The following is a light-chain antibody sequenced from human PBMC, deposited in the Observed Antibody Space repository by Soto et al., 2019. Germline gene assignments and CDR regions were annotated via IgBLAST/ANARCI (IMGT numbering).Light chain of an antibody. V-gene: IGLV2-23*02. Sequence: QYALTQPASVSGSPGQSITISCTGTSSDVGSYNLVSWYQQHPGKAPKVMIYEVSKRPSWISDRFSGSKSGSTASLTSSGLQVEDEADYYCCSYAGSSFVFGRGTKLTVL. CDR1: SSDVGSYNL. J-gene: IGLJ2*01. CDR3: CSYAGSSFV. CDR2: EVS.